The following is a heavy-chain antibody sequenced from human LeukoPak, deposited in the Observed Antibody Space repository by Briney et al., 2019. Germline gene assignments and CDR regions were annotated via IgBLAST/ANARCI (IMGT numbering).Heavy chain of an antibody. CDR2: IIPILGIA. Sequence: GASVKVSCKASGGTFSSYAISWARQAPGQGLEWMGRIIPILGIANYAQKFQGRVTITADKSTSTAYMELSSLRSEDTAVYYCARASHAVVVVPAAPLDPWGQGTLVTVSS. CDR3: ARASHAVVVVPAAPLDP. V-gene: IGHV1-69*04. D-gene: IGHD2-2*01. J-gene: IGHJ5*02. CDR1: GGTFSSYA.